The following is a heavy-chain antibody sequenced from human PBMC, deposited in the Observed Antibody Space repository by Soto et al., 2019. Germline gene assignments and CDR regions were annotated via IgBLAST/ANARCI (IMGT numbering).Heavy chain of an antibody. J-gene: IGHJ6*02. D-gene: IGHD3-10*01. V-gene: IGHV3-23*01. CDR2: ISGSGGST. Sequence: GGSLRLSCAASGFTFSSYAMSWVRQAPGKGLEWVSAISGSGGSTYYADSVKGRFTISRDNSKNTLYLQMNSLRAEDTAVYYCANLIILLWFGKFPYYYGMDVWGQGTTVTVSS. CDR3: ANLIILLWFGKFPYYYGMDV. CDR1: GFTFSSYA.